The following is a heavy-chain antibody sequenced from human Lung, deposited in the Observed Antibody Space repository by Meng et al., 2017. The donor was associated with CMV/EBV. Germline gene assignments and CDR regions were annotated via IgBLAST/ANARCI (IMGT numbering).Heavy chain of an antibody. CDR2: VGTEDDA. D-gene: IGHD3-10*01. CDR1: GFTFSSYD. V-gene: IGHV3-13*01. CDR3: ARGSGANMFRGAIGSFDS. Sequence: GESLKISCAASGFTFSSYDMHWVRQVTGKGLEWVSGVGTEDDAYYRDSVKGRFTISRENGMNSMYLQMDSLTVGDTAIYYCARGSGANMFRGAIGSFDSWGLGTLVXVSS. J-gene: IGHJ4*02.